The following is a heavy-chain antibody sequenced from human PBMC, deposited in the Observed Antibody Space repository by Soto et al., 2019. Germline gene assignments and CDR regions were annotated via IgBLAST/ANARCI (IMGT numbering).Heavy chain of an antibody. D-gene: IGHD1-26*01. CDR1: GFTFSSYA. V-gene: IGHV3-30-3*01. CDR3: AREESGSYSSGMDV. Sequence: PGGSLRLSCAASGFTFSSYAMHWVRQAPGKGLEWVAVISYDGSNKYYADSVKGRFTISRGNSKDTLYLQMNSLRAEDTAVYYCAREESGSYSSGMDVWGQGTTVTVSS. J-gene: IGHJ6*02. CDR2: ISYDGSNK.